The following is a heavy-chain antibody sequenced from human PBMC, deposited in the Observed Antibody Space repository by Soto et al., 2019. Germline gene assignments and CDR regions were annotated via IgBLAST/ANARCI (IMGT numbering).Heavy chain of an antibody. CDR1: GGSISTYY. CDR2: IYYSGST. J-gene: IGHJ6*02. Sequence: SETLSLTCTVSGGSISTYYWSWIRQPPGKGLEWIGYIYYSGSTNYNPSFKSRVTISVDTSKNQFSLNLTSVTAADTAVYYCARDQSGLGYYDFWSGPRHGMDVWGQGTTVTVSS. V-gene: IGHV4-59*01. D-gene: IGHD3-3*01. CDR3: ARDQSGLGYYDFWSGPRHGMDV.